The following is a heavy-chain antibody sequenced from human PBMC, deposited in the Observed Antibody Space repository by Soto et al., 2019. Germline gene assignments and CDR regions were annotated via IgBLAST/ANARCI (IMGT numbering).Heavy chain of an antibody. D-gene: IGHD4-17*01. J-gene: IGHJ4*02. CDR1: GGSISSSSYY. Sequence: PSETLSLTCTVSGGSISSSSYYWGWIRQPPGKGLEWIGSIYYSGSTYYNPSLKSRVTISVDTSKNRFSLKLSSVTAADTAVYYCARPNDYGDYVYFGYWGQGTLVTVSS. CDR3: ARPNDYGDYVYFGY. CDR2: IYYSGST. V-gene: IGHV4-39*01.